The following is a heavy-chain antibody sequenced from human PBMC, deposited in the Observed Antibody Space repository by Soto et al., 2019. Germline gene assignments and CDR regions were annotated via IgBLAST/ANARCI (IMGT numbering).Heavy chain of an antibody. V-gene: IGHV1-3*01. D-gene: IGHD3-22*01. J-gene: IGHJ6*02. CDR2: INAGNGNT. CDR3: ARGPSNYYDSSGYFGFGVDYYYGMDV. CDR1: GYTFTSYA. Sequence: ASVKVSCKASGYTFTSYAMHWVRQAPGQRLEWMGWINAGNGNTKYSQKFQGRVTITRDTSASTAYMELSSLRSEDTAVYYCARGPSNYYDSSGYFGFGVDYYYGMDVWGQGTKVTVAS.